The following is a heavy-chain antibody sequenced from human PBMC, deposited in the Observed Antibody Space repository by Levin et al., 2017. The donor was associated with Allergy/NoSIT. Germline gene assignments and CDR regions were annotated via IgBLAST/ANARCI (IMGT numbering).Heavy chain of an antibody. CDR1: GFTFSSYA. CDR3: AREDQAAAGDIDY. V-gene: IGHV3-30-3*01. CDR2: ISYDGSNK. Sequence: AGGSLRLSCAASGFTFSSYAMHWVRQAPGKGLEWVAVISYDGSNKYYADSVKGRFTISRDNSKNTLYLQMNSLRAEDTAVYYCAREDQAAAGDIDYWGQGTLVTVSS. J-gene: IGHJ4*02. D-gene: IGHD6-13*01.